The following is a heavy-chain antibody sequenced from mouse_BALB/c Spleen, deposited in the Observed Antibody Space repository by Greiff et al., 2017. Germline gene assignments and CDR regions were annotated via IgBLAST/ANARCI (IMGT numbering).Heavy chain of an antibody. J-gene: IGHJ4*01. CDR1: GFTFSDYY. CDR2: ISDGGSYT. V-gene: IGHV5-4*02. CDR3: ARVEEGAMDY. Sequence: EVKLMESGGGLVKPGGSLKLSCAASGFTFSDYYMYWVRQTPEKRLEWVATISDGGSYTYYPDSVKGRFTISRDNAKNNLYLQMSSLKSEDTAMYYCARVEEGAMDYWGQGTSVTVSS.